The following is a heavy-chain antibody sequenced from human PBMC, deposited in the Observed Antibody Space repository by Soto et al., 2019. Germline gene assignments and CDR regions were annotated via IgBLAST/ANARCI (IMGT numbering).Heavy chain of an antibody. V-gene: IGHV6-1*01. CDR3: ARGASIVVVPAAMYPWFDP. J-gene: IGHJ5*02. D-gene: IGHD2-2*01. CDR2: TYYRSKWYN. CDR1: GDSVSSNSAA. Sequence: SQTLSLTCVISGDSVSSNSAAWNWIRQSPSRGLEWLGRTYYRSKWYNDYAVSVKSRITINPDTSKNQFSLQLNSVTPEDTAVYYCARGASIVVVPAAMYPWFDPWGQGTLVTVSS.